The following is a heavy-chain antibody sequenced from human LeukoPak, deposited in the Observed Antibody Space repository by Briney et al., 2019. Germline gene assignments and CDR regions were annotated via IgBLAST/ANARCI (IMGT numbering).Heavy chain of an antibody. CDR2: MNPNSGNT. J-gene: IGHJ5*02. CDR1: GYTFTSYD. V-gene: IGHV1-8*01. CDR3: ARGADCSSTSCYEVWFDP. Sequence: ASVKVSCKASGYTFTSYDINWVRQATGQGLEWVGWMNPNSGNTGYAQKFQGRVTMTRNTSISTAYMELSSLRSEDTAVYYCARGADCSSTSCYEVWFDPWGQGTLVTVSS. D-gene: IGHD2-2*01.